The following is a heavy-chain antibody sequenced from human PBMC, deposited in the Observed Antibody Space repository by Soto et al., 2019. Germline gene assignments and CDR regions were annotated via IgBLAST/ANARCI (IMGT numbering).Heavy chain of an antibody. CDR1: GYSFTSYW. CDR3: ARHPLRLRYFDWLQAPTDDY. J-gene: IGHJ4*02. D-gene: IGHD3-9*01. Sequence: PGESLKISCKGSGYSFTSYWISWVRQMPGKGLEWMGRIDPSDSYTNYSPSFQGHVTISADKSISTAYLQWSSLKASDTATYYCARHPLRLRYFDWLQAPTDDYWGQGTLVTVSS. CDR2: IDPSDSYT. V-gene: IGHV5-10-1*01.